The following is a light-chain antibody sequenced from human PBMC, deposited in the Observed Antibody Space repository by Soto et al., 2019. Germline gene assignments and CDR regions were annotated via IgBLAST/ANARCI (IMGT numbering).Light chain of an antibody. V-gene: IGLV1-51*01. CDR3: GSWDSSLSAYV. CDR1: SSNIGGNS. J-gene: IGLJ1*01. CDR2: DDD. Sequence: QSVLTQPPSVSAAPGQKVAISCSGSSSNIGGNSVSWYQQLPGTAPKLLIYDDDKRPSGIPDRFSGSKSGTSATLGITGFQTGDEADYYCGSWDSSLSAYVFATGTKVTV.